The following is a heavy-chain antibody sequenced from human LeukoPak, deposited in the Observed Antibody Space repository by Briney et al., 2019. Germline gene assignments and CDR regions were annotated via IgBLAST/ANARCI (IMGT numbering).Heavy chain of an antibody. CDR3: ARVGRGDHTWGSYYCDH. D-gene: IGHD3-16*01. CDR2: ISSSGST. CDR1: GGSFSSYH. V-gene: IGHV4-59*01. J-gene: IGHJ4*02. Sequence: PSETLSLTCTVSVSGGSFSSYHWSWLRQPPGKGLEWIGYISSSGSTSCNLSLKSRVTISVDTSKNQFSLKLSSVTAADTAVYYCARVGRGDHTWGSYYCDHWGQGTLVSGSS.